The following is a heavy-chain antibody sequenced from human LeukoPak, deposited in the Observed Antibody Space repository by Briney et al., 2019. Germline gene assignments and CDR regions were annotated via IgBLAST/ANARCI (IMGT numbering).Heavy chain of an antibody. CDR1: GYSFTSYW. D-gene: IGHD3-3*01. CDR2: IYLGDSDT. V-gene: IGHV5-51*01. CDR3: ARRQTYYDFWSGPTTGAYYMDV. Sequence: GESLKISCKGSGYSFTSYWIGWVRQMPGKGLEGMGIIYLGDSDTRYSPSFQGQVTISADKSISTAYLQWSSLKASDTAMYYCARRQTYYDFWSGPTTGAYYMDVWGKGTTVTVSS. J-gene: IGHJ6*03.